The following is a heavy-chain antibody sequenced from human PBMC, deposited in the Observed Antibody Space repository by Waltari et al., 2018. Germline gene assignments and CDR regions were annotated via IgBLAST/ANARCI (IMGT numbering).Heavy chain of an antibody. V-gene: IGHV4-4*07. J-gene: IGHJ5*02. CDR1: GGSLGGTY. CDR2: IYSSGST. Sequence: QVQLQESGPGLVKPSETLSLTCLVSGGSLGGTYCTWIRQPAGKGLEWIGRIYSSGSTNYNPSLKSRVAMSIDTSKNQFSLKLTSVTAADTAVYYCARPKWRTSWKMGEFDPWGQGTLVTVSS. D-gene: IGHD2-2*01. CDR3: ARPKWRTSWKMGEFDP.